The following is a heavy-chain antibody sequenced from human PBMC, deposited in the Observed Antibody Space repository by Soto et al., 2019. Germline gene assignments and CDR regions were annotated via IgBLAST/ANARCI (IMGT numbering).Heavy chain of an antibody. CDR3: ARGPSSDWYNGLDV. Sequence: EVQLVESGGGLVKPGGSLRLSCAASGFTFSRYSMDWFRQAPGKGLEWVSSISSASNYKDYADSVRGRFSISRDSAKNTLFVQMNSLRDEDTAMYVCARGPSSDWYNGLDVWGQGGTVTVSS. D-gene: IGHD6-19*01. CDR2: ISSASNYK. CDR1: GFTFSRYS. V-gene: IGHV3-21*06. J-gene: IGHJ6*02.